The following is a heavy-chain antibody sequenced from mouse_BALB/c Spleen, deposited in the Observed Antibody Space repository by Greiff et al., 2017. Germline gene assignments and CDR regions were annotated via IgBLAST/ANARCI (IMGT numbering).Heavy chain of an antibody. CDR2: ISDGGSYT. CDR3: ARAGIYYGNSWFAY. Sequence: EVKLVESGGGLVKPGGSLKLSCAASGFTFSDYYMYWVRQTPEKRLEWVATISDGGSYTYYPDSVKGRFTISRDNAKNNLYLQMSSLKSEDTAMYYCARAGIYYGNSWFAYWGQGTLVTVSA. J-gene: IGHJ3*01. CDR1: GFTFSDYY. V-gene: IGHV5-4*02. D-gene: IGHD2-1*01.